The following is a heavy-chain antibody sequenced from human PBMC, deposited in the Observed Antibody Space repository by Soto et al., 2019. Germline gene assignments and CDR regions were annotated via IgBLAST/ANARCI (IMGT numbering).Heavy chain of an antibody. Sequence: SETLSLTCSVSGASISTYYWTWIRQTPGKGLEWIGYIYYSGSTNYNPSLKSRVTISVDTSKNQFSLKLSSVTAADTAVYYCARHVPYCSDTSHCAYGMDVWGQGTTVTVSS. CDR2: IYYSGST. J-gene: IGHJ6*02. V-gene: IGHV4-59*08. CDR3: ARHVPYCSDTSHCAYGMDV. CDR1: GASISTYY. D-gene: IGHD2-2*01.